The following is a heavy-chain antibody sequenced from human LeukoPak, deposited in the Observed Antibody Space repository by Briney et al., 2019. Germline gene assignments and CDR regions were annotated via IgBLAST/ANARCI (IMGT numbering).Heavy chain of an antibody. CDR1: GGSIGRYY. D-gene: IGHD1-14*01. CDR2: IYYTGST. J-gene: IGHJ6*03. V-gene: IGHV4-59*01. CDR3: ARGDGNYYYYMDV. Sequence: PSETLSLTCTVSGGSIGRYYWSWIRQAPGKGLEWIGYIYYTGSTSYNPSLKSRVTISVDTSKNQFSLKLSSVTAADTAVYYCARGDGNYYYYMDVWGKGTTVTVSS.